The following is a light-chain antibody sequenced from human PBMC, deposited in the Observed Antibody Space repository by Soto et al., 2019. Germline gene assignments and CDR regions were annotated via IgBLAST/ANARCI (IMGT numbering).Light chain of an antibody. J-gene: IGLJ3*02. CDR2: DVS. CDR3: CSYAGSYTSWV. Sequence: QSALTQPRSVSGSPGQSVTISCTGTSSDVGGYNYVSWYQQHPGKAPKLMIYDVSNRPSGVPDRFSGSKSGNTASLTISGLQAEDDADYYCCSYAGSYTSWVFGGGTKLTVL. V-gene: IGLV2-11*01. CDR1: SSDVGGYNY.